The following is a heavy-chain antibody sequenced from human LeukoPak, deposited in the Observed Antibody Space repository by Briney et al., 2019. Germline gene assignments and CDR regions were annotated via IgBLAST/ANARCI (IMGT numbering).Heavy chain of an antibody. J-gene: IGHJ4*02. CDR2: IKQDGSEK. V-gene: IGHV3-7*01. CDR1: GFTLSSYW. Sequence: PGGSLRLSCAASGFTLSSYWMNWVRQAPGKGLEWVANIKQDGSEKYYVDSVKGRFTISRDNAKNSLYLQMNSLRAEDTAVYYCARDPSSLRDSYDYWGQGTLVTVSS. CDR3: ARDPSSLRDSYDY.